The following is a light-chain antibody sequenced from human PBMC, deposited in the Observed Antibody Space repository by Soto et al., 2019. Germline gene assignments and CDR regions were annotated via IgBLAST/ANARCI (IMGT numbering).Light chain of an antibody. CDR2: GAS. CDR3: QQYDSSRT. Sequence: EIVLTQSPGTLSLSPGERATHSCRASQSVSSSYLAWYQQKPGQAPRLLIYGASSRATGIPDRFSGSGSGTDFTLTISRLEPEDFAVYYCQQYDSSRTFGQGTKVDIK. CDR1: QSVSSSY. J-gene: IGKJ1*01. V-gene: IGKV3-20*01.